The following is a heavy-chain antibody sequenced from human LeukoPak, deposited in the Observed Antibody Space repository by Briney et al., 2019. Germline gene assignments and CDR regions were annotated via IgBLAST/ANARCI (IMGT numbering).Heavy chain of an antibody. V-gene: IGHV3-48*01. CDR3: ASGGGSGGGYFDY. CDR1: GFTFSSYE. Sequence: GGSLRLSCAASGFTFSSYEMNWVRQAPGKGLEWVSYISSSSSTIYYADSVKGRFTISRDNSKNTLYLQMNSLRAEDTAVYYCASGGGSGGGYFDYWGQGTLVTVSS. CDR2: ISSSSSTI. D-gene: IGHD6-19*01. J-gene: IGHJ4*02.